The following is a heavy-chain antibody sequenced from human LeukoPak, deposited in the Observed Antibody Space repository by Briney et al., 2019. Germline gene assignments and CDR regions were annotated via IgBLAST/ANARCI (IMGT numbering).Heavy chain of an antibody. CDR2: IHYRGST. CDR1: GGSISSSSYY. Sequence: PSETLSLTCTVSGGSISSSSYYWGWIRQPPGKGLEWIGSIHYRGSTYYNPSLKSRVTISVDTSKNQFSLKVSSVTAADTAVYYCARTKQLDTSVEAFDIWGQGTMVTVSS. CDR3: ARTKQLDTSVEAFDI. J-gene: IGHJ3*02. D-gene: IGHD6-13*01. V-gene: IGHV4-39*07.